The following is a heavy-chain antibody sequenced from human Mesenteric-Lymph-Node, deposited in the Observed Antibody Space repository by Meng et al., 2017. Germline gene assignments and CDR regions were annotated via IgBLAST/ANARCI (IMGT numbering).Heavy chain of an antibody. CDR1: GGSISRTTYY. V-gene: IGHV4-39*07. Sequence: SETLSLTCTVLGGSISRTTYYWGWIRQPPGKGLGWIGSIYYSGRTYYTPSLKSRVTISVDTSKNQFSLKLSSVTAADTAVYYCARYGDYVDYYYYGMDVWGQGTTVTVSS. D-gene: IGHD4-17*01. CDR2: IYYSGRT. J-gene: IGHJ6*02. CDR3: ARYGDYVDYYYYGMDV.